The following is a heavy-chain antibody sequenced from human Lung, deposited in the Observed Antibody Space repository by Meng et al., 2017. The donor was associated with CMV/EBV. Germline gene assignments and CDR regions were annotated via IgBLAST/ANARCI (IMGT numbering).Heavy chain of an antibody. V-gene: IGHV3-13*01. CDR1: GFTFSNYA. D-gene: IGHD3-10*01. Sequence: GESXKISCAASGFTFSNYAMHWVRQAPGKGLEWVSSIDNGGDTYYSGSVKGRFTISREDVKNSLYLQMNSLRAGDTAVYYCARGSSWFGESADAFDIWGQWTVVTVSS. CDR3: ARGSSWFGESADAFDI. CDR2: IDNGGDT. J-gene: IGHJ3*02.